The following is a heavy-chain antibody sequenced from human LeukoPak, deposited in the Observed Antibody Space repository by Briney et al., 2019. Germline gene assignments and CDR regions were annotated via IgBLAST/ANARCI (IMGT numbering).Heavy chain of an antibody. J-gene: IGHJ3*02. V-gene: IGHV3-21*01. CDR1: GFTFSSYS. CDR2: XSSSSYI. CDR3: ARDAGYSGYDFGVTHDAFDI. Sequence: GXXRXXCAASGFTFSSYSXXWVRQAPGKXLEXVSSXSSSSYIYYADSVKGRFTISRDNAKNSLYLQMNSLRAEDTAVYYCARDAGYSGYDFGVTHDAFDIWGQGTMVTVSS. D-gene: IGHD5-12*01.